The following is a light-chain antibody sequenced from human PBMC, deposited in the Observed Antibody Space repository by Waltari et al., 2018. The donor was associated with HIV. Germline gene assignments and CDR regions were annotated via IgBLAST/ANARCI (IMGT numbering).Light chain of an antibody. CDR2: RNN. J-gene: IGLJ2*01. CDR3: AAWGNSLSLL. Sequence: QSVLTQPPSASGTPGPRVTISCSGSSSNIGSNYVYWYQQLPGTAPKLLLYRNNQRPSGVPDRFSGSKSGISASLAISGLRSEDEADYYCAAWGNSLSLLFGGGTKLTVL. V-gene: IGLV1-47*01. CDR1: SSNIGSNY.